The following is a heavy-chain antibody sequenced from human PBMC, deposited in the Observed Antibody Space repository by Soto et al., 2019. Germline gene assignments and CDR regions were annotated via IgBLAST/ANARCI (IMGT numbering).Heavy chain of an antibody. V-gene: IGHV4-39*01. CDR2: IYYSGST. Sequence: PSETLSLTCTVSGGSISSSSYYWGWIRQPPGKGLEWIGSIYYSGSTYYNPSLKSRVTISVDTSKNQFSLKLSSVTAADTAVYYCARLERNIAARLLGGDYWGQGTLVTVSS. J-gene: IGHJ4*02. CDR1: GGSISSSSYY. CDR3: ARLERNIAARLLGGDY. D-gene: IGHD6-6*01.